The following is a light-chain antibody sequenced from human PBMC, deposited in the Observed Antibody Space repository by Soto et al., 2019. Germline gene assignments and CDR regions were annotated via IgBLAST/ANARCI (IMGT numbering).Light chain of an antibody. CDR3: CSYAGSSTSPYV. Sequence: QSALTQPASVSGSPGQSFTISCTGTSSDVGSYNLVSWYQQHPGKAPKLMIYEGSKRPSGVSNRFSGSKSGNTASLTISGLQAEDEADYYCCSYAGSSTSPYVFGTGTKLTVL. CDR2: EGS. V-gene: IGLV2-23*01. CDR1: SSDVGSYNL. J-gene: IGLJ1*01.